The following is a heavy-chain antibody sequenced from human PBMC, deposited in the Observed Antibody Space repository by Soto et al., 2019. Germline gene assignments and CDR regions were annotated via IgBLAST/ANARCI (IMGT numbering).Heavy chain of an antibody. CDR3: ARHTTYSGSYLSPLDS. CDR2: IYPGDSDT. J-gene: IGHJ5*02. Sequence: PGESLKISCKGSGYSSTSYWISWVRQMPGKGLEWMGVIYPGDSDTKYSPSFQGQVTISADKSISTAYLQWSSLKASDSAMYYCARHTTYSGSYLSPLDSWGQGTLVTVSS. D-gene: IGHD1-26*01. V-gene: IGHV5-51*01. CDR1: GYSSTSYW.